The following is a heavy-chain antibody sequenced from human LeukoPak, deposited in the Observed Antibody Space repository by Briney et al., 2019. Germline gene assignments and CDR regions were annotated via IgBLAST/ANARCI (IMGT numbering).Heavy chain of an antibody. D-gene: IGHD2-2*01. CDR1: GFTFSDYH. V-gene: IGHV3-11*04. CDR2: ISSSGNNI. CDR3: ARYSTSNAFDI. Sequence: GGSLRLSCAASGFTFSDYHMKWIRQAPGKGLEWVSSISSSGNNIYYADSIKGRFTISRDKAKSSLYLQMNSLRGEDTAVYYCARYSTSNAFDIWGQGTMVTVSS. J-gene: IGHJ3*02.